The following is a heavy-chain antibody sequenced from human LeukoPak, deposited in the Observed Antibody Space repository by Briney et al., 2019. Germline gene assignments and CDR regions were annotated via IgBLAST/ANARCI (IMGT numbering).Heavy chain of an antibody. J-gene: IGHJ4*02. D-gene: IGHD4-17*01. CDR3: ARNRSVTTTPGFDH. CDR1: GYSIRSGDY. Sequence: PSETLSLTCAVSGYSIRSGDYWGWIRQSPGKGLEWIGSIYHSGSTHYNPSLKSRVTISVDTSKNQFSLMLTSVTAADTAVYYCARNRSVTTTPGFDHWGQGTLVTDSS. V-gene: IGHV4-38-2*01. CDR2: IYHSGST.